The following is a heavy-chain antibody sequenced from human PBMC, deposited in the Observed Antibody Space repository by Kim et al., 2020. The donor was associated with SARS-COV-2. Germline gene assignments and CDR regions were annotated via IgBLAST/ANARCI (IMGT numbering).Heavy chain of an antibody. V-gene: IGHV1-2*02. Sequence: ASVKVSCKASGYTFTGYYMHWVRQAPGQGLEWMGWINPNSGGTNYAQKFQGRVTMTRDTSISTAYMELSRLRSDDTAVYYCARDFPRRLRDDAFDIWGQGTMVTVSS. CDR3: ARDFPRRLRDDAFDI. CDR1: GYTFTGYY. D-gene: IGHD4-17*01. J-gene: IGHJ3*02. CDR2: INPNSGGT.